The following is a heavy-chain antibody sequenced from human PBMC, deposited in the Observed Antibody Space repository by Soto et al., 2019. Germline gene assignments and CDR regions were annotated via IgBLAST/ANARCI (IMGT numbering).Heavy chain of an antibody. CDR2: IYYSGST. Sequence: QLQLQESAPELVKPSETLSLTCTVSGGSISSSSYYWGWIRQPPGQGLEWIGSIYYSGSTYYNPSLQSRVTISVATHKSQFSLKLSSVSAADTAVYYCARLAVPAAMGFDYYGMDVLGQGTNVTVPS. CDR1: GGSISSSSYY. J-gene: IGHJ6*02. V-gene: IGHV4-39*01. CDR3: ARLAVPAAMGFDYYGMDV. D-gene: IGHD2-2*01.